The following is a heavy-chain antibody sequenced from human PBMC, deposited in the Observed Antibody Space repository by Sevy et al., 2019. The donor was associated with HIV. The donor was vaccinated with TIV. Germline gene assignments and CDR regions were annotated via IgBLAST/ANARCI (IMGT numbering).Heavy chain of an antibody. D-gene: IGHD3-22*01. CDR1: GYRFLSYG. CDR2: ISPNDGKT. Sequence: ASVKVSCKTSGYRFLSYGISWVRQAPGQGLEWMGWISPNDGKTNYPQNLRDRVTLTTDTSTATAYMELRSLTSDDTAVYFCARDWPVVITDYWGQRTLVTVSS. J-gene: IGHJ4*02. CDR3: ARDWPVVITDY. V-gene: IGHV1-18*01.